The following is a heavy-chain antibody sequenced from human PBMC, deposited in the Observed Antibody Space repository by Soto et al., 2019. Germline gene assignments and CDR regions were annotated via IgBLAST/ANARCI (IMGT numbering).Heavy chain of an antibody. Sequence: HPGGSLRLSCAASGFTFSSYAMSWVRQAPGKGLEWVSAISGSGGSTYYADSVKGRFTISRDNSKNTLYLQMNSLRADDTAVYYCAKTEPVMITFGGGYWGQGTLVTVSS. CDR3: AKTEPVMITFGGGY. V-gene: IGHV3-23*01. D-gene: IGHD3-16*01. CDR1: GFTFSSYA. J-gene: IGHJ4*02. CDR2: ISGSGGST.